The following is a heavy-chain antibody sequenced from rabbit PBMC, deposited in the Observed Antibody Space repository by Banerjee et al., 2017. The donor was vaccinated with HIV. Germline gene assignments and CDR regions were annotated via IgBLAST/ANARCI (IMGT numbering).Heavy chain of an antibody. CDR2: IDAGRNGST. D-gene: IGHD1-1*01. CDR1: GFSFSNKYV. V-gene: IGHV1S45*01. CDR3: VRRESYISSMQDL. J-gene: IGHJ3*01. Sequence: QEQLEESGGGLVKPEGSLTLTCKASGFSFSNKYVMCWVRQAPGKGLEWIGCIDAGRNGSTTPGSCAKGRPATATAAAVPGRLQMTSRTAADPVPYFWVRRESYISSMQDLWGPGNLVTV.